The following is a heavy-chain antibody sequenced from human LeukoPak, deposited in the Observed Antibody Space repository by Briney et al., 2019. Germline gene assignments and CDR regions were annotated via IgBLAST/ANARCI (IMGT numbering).Heavy chain of an antibody. D-gene: IGHD6-6*01. V-gene: IGHV1-18*01. CDR3: ARGHSSSSSFDY. CDR2: ISAYNGNT. CDR1: GYTFTSYG. J-gene: IGHJ4*02. Sequence: ASVKVSCKASGYTFTSYGISWVRQAPGQGLEWMGWISAYNGNTNYAQKLQGRVTMTRDTSIGTAYMELSSLRSDDTAVYYCARGHSSSSSFDYWGQGTLVTVSS.